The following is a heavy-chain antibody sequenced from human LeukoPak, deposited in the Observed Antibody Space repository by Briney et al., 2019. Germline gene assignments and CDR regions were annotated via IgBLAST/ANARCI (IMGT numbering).Heavy chain of an antibody. Sequence: GESLKISCKGSGFTFTSYWIGWVRQMPGKGLEWMGIIYPGDSDTRYSLPFQGRVTISADKSISTAYLQWSSLRAADTAMYYCARSWVTGYGTVLDYWGQGTLVTVSS. D-gene: IGHD2-21*02. CDR1: GFTFTSYW. CDR2: IYPGDSDT. CDR3: ARSWVTGYGTVLDY. J-gene: IGHJ4*02. V-gene: IGHV5-51*01.